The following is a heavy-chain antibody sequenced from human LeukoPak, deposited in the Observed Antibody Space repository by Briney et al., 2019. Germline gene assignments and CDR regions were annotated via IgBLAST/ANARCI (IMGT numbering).Heavy chain of an antibody. V-gene: IGHV3-48*04. CDR3: ARVILRAYDY. J-gene: IGHJ4*02. D-gene: IGHD1-26*01. Sequence: GGSLRLSCAASGFTFSSYSMNWVRQAPGKGLEWVSYISSSSTIYYADSVKGRFTISRDNAKNSLYLQMNSLRAEDTAVYYCARVILRAYDYWGQGTLVTVSS. CDR2: ISSSSTI. CDR1: GFTFSSYS.